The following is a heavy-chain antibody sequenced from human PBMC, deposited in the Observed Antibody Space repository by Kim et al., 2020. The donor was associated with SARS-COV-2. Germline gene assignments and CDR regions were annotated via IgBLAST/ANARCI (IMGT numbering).Heavy chain of an antibody. CDR2: VCTSGIT. V-gene: IGHV4-39*01. CDR3: ARHVGPSIQLWELDY. CDR1: GGSIISDDYY. J-gene: IGHJ4*01. Sequence: SETLSLTCSVSGGSIISDDYYWGWIRQPPGKGLEWIGNVCTSGITYSNPSLNSRVTVSVDTSKNQFSLRLTSVTAADTALYFCARHVGPSIQLWELDYWG. D-gene: IGHD1-1*01.